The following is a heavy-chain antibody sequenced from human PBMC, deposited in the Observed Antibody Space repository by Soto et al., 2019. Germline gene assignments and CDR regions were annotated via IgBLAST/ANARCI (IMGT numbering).Heavy chain of an antibody. CDR2: INPHSGDT. CDR3: ARVYSTGCYSSVFFDY. CDR1: GDTFTGYY. V-gene: IGHV1-2*02. Sequence: QVQLVQSGAEVKNPGASVKVSCKTSGDTFTGYYMHWVRQAPGQGLEWMGWINPHSGDTDYAQTFQGRVTMTRDTSISTAYMELSRLRSNDTAFYYWARVYSTGCYSSVFFDYWGQGTLVTVSS. D-gene: IGHD6-19*01. J-gene: IGHJ4*02.